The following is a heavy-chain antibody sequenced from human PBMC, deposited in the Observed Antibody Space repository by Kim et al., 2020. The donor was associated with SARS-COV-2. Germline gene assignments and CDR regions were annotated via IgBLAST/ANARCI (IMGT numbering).Heavy chain of an antibody. D-gene: IGHD3-3*01. CDR2: IYTSGST. V-gene: IGHV4-4*07. CDR1: GGSISSYY. Sequence: SETLSLTCTVSGGSISSYYWSWIRQPAGKGLEWIGRIYTSGSTNYNPSLKSRVTMSVDTSKNQFSLKLSSVTAADTAVYYCAREGGITICGVVVYWFDPWGQGTLVTVSS. J-gene: IGHJ5*02. CDR3: AREGGITICGVVVYWFDP.